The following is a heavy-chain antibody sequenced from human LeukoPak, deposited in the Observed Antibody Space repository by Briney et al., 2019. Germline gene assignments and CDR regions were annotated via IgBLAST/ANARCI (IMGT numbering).Heavy chain of an antibody. CDR2: IYTTGST. J-gene: IGHJ4*02. Sequence: SETLSLTCTVSGDSVSSVSHSWSWIRQSPGKGLEFFGHIYTTGSTNYNPSLKSRVTMSVDTSKIQFSLKLSSVTTADTAVYFCARYYCPNGVCSGFDHWGQGTLVTVSS. D-gene: IGHD2-8*01. CDR1: GDSVSSVSHS. CDR3: ARYYCPNGVCSGFDH. V-gene: IGHV4-61*01.